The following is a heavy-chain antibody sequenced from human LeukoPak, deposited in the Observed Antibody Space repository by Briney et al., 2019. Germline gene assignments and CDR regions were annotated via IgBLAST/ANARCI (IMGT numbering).Heavy chain of an antibody. D-gene: IGHD3-10*01. Sequence: SETLSLTCTVSGGSISSSSYYWGWIRQPPGKGLEWIGSIYYSGSTYYNPSLKSRVTISVDTSKNQFSLKLSSVTAADTAVYYCAGQSRGGSGSYRYWGQGTLVTVSS. CDR2: IYYSGST. J-gene: IGHJ4*02. CDR1: GGSISSSSYY. CDR3: AGQSRGGSGSYRY. V-gene: IGHV4-39*01.